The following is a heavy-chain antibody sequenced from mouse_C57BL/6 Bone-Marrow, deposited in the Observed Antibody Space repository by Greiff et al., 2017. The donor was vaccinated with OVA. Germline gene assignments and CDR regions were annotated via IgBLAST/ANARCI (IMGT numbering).Heavy chain of an antibody. Sequence: EVQVVESGGGLVQPGGSLSLSCAASGFTFTDYYMSWVRQPPGKALEWLGFIRNKANGYTTEYSASVKGRFTISRDNSQSILYLQMNALRAEDSATYYCARSPYYYGSRSYWYFDVWGTGTTVTVSS. V-gene: IGHV7-3*01. CDR2: IRNKANGYTT. CDR3: ARSPYYYGSRSYWYFDV. J-gene: IGHJ1*03. CDR1: GFTFTDYY. D-gene: IGHD1-1*01.